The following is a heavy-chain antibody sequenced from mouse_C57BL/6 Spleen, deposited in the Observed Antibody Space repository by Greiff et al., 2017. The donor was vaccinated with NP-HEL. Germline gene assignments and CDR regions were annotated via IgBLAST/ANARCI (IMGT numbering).Heavy chain of an antibody. CDR3: ARGSWFAY. CDR1: GFSLTSYG. V-gene: IGHV2-2*01. J-gene: IGHJ3*01. Sequence: QVQLQQSGPGLVQPSQCLSITCTVSGFSLTSYGVHWVRQSPGKGLEWLGVIWSGGSTDYNAAFISRLSISKDNSKSQVFFKMNSLQADDTAIYYCARGSWFAYWGQGTLVTVSA. CDR2: IWSGGST.